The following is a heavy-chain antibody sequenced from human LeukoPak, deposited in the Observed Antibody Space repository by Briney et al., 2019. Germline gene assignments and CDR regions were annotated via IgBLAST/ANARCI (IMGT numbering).Heavy chain of an antibody. D-gene: IGHD2-15*01. CDR2: ISAYNGNT. CDR1: GYTFTSYG. CDR3: ARDSTRDCSGGSCYPYYFDY. J-gene: IGHJ4*02. Sequence: ASVKVSCKASGYTFTSYGISWVRQAPGQGLEWMGWISAYNGNTNYAQKLQGRVTMTTDTSTSTAYMELRSLRSDDMAVYYCARDSTRDCSGGSCYPYYFDYWGQGTLVTVSS. V-gene: IGHV1-18*03.